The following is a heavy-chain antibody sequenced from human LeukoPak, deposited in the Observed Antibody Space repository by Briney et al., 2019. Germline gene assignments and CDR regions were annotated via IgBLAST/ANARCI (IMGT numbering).Heavy chain of an antibody. CDR1: GFTFSSYA. V-gene: IGHV3-23*01. CDR3: ATNPDYYDSSRSFDY. Sequence: GGSLRLSCAASGFTFSSYAMSWVRQAPGEGLEWVSAISGSGGSTYYADSVKGRFTISRDNSKNTLYLQMNSLRAEDTAVYYCATNPDYYDSSRSFDYWGQGTLVTVSS. D-gene: IGHD3-22*01. CDR2: ISGSGGST. J-gene: IGHJ4*02.